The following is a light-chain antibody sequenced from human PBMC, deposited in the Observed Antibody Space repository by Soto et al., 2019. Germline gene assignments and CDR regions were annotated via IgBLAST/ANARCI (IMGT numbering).Light chain of an antibody. CDR3: GTWDSSLSAGK. CDR2: DDN. CDR1: SSDIGNNY. Sequence: QSVLTQPPSVSAAPGQKVTISCSGSSSDIGNNYVSWYQQLPGTAPKLLIYDDNKRPSGIPDRFSGSKSGTSATLGITGLQTRDEADYYCGTWDSSLSAGKFGGGTKVXVL. V-gene: IGLV1-51*01. J-gene: IGLJ2*01.